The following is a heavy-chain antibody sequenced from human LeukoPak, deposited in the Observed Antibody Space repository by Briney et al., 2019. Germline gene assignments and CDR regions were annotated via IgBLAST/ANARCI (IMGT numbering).Heavy chain of an antibody. V-gene: IGHV4-39*01. CDR1: GGSITRSGYY. CDR3: ASLYCSSSSCYIDY. CDR2: INYSGST. Sequence: PSETLSLTCPVSGGSITRSGYYWGWIRQPPGKGLEWIGNINYSGSTYYNPSLKSRVTISVDTSQNQFSLRLSSVTAADTAVYYCASLYCSSSSCYIDYWGQGTLVTVSS. J-gene: IGHJ4*02. D-gene: IGHD2-2*01.